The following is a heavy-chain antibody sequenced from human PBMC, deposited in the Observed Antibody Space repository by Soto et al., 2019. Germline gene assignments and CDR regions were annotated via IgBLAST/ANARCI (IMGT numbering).Heavy chain of an antibody. CDR2: MNPNSGNT. V-gene: IGHV1-8*01. CDR1: GYTFISYD. CDR3: ARGQDSYDTSGYNDY. J-gene: IGHJ4*02. Sequence: GASVKVSCKSSGYTFISYDINWVRQATGQGLEWMGWMNPNSGNTGSAQKFQGRVTMTRDASINTAYMELSSLGSEDTAVYYCARGQDSYDTSGYNDYWGQGTLVTVSS. D-gene: IGHD3-22*01.